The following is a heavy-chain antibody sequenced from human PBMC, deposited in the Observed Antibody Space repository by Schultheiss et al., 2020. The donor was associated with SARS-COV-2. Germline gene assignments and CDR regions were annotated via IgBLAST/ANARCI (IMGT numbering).Heavy chain of an antibody. CDR3: ARDLGYFDY. CDR1: GFTFSSYA. V-gene: IGHV3-30*01. Sequence: GGSLRLSCAASGFTFSSYAMHWVRQAPGKGLEWVAVISYDGSNKYYADSVKGRFTISRDNAKNSVYLQMNSLRAEDTAVYYCARDLGYFDYWGQGTLVTVSS. J-gene: IGHJ4*02. CDR2: ISYDGSNK.